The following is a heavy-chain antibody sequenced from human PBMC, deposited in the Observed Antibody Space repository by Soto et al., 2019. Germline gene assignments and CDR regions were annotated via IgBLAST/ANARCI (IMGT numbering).Heavy chain of an antibody. Sequence: GGSLRLSCAASGFTFSSYAMHWVRQAPGKGLEWVAVISYDGSNKYYADSVKGRFTISRDNSKNTLYLQMNSLRAEDTAVYYCAREGGMTTVTTFDLWGRGTLVTVSS. CDR3: AREGGMTTVTTFDL. D-gene: IGHD4-17*01. CDR1: GFTFSSYA. CDR2: ISYDGSNK. V-gene: IGHV3-30-3*01. J-gene: IGHJ2*01.